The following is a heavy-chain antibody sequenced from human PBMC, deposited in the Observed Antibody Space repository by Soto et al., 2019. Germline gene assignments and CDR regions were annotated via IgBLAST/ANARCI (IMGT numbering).Heavy chain of an antibody. J-gene: IGHJ3*02. CDR2: IYYSGST. V-gene: IGHV4-59*01. CDR1: GGSISSYY. Sequence: SETLSLTCTVSGGSISSYYWSWIRQPPGKGLEWIGYIYYSGSTNYNPSLKGRVTISVDTSKNQFSLKLSSVTAADTAVYYCMGTYYDFWSGYPNAFDIWGQGTMVTVSS. CDR3: MGTYYDFWSGYPNAFDI. D-gene: IGHD3-3*01.